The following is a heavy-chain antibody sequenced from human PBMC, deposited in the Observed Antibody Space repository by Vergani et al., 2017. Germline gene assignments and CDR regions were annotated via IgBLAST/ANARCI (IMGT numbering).Heavy chain of an antibody. CDR2: IWYDGSNK. CDR3: ARGRGSYYFDY. D-gene: IGHD1-26*01. CDR1: GFTFSSYG. V-gene: IGHV3-33*01. J-gene: IGHJ4*02. Sequence: QVQLVESGGGVVQPGRSLRLSCAASGFTFSSYGIHWVRQAPGKGLEWVAVIWYDGSNKYYADSVKGRFTISRDNSKNTLYLQMNSLRAEDTSVYYCARGRGSYYFDYWGQGTLVTVSS.